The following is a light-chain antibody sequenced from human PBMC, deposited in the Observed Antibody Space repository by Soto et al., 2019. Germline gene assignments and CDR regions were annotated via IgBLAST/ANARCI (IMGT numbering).Light chain of an antibody. J-gene: IGKJ2*01. Sequence: DIQMTQSPSSLSASVGDRVTITCRASQSISSYLNWYQQKPGKATKLLIYAASSLQSGVPSRFSGSGSGTDSTLNISSLQPEDFATYYCQKSYSTPYTFGQGTKLEIK. CDR3: QKSYSTPYT. V-gene: IGKV1-39*01. CDR1: QSISSY. CDR2: AAS.